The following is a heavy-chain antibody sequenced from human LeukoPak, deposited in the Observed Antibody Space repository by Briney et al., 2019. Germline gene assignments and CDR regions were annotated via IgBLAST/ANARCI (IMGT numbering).Heavy chain of an antibody. V-gene: IGHV1-8*01. CDR3: ASKADSSGYYPDY. CDR1: GYTFTSYD. CDR2: MNPNSGNT. Sequence: ASVKVSCKASGYTFTSYDINWVRQATGQGLEWMGWMNPNSGNTGYAQKFQGRVTMTRNTSISTAYMELSSLRSEDTAVYYCASKADSSGYYPDYWGQGTLVTVSS. J-gene: IGHJ4*02. D-gene: IGHD3-22*01.